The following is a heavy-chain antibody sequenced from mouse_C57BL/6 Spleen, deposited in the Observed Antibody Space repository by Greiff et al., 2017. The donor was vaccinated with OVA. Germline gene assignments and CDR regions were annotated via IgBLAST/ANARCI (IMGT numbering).Heavy chain of an antibody. CDR2: IRNKANGYTT. CDR3: ARSGGSPDYFGY. V-gene: IGHV7-3*01. CDR1: GFTFTDYY. Sequence: EVQVVESGGGLVQPGGSLSLSCAASGFTFTDYYMSWVRQPPGKALEWLGFIRNKANGYTTEYSATVKGRFTISRDNSQSILYLQMNALRAEDSATYYCARSGGSPDYFGYWGQGTTLTVAS. D-gene: IGHD1-1*02. J-gene: IGHJ2*01.